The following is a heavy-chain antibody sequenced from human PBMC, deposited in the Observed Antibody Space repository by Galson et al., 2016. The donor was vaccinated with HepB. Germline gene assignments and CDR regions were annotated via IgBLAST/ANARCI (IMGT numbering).Heavy chain of an antibody. Sequence: SVKVSCKASGYTFISYGITWVRQAPGQGLEWMEWISAYNGDTKYIQNLQGRVTMTTDTSTTTAYLELRSLRSDDTAVHYCPRADGYTHFSRFDPWGQGTLVTVSS. CDR3: PRADGYTHFSRFDP. J-gene: IGHJ5*02. CDR1: GYTFISYG. V-gene: IGHV1-18*01. CDR2: ISAYNGDT. D-gene: IGHD5-24*01.